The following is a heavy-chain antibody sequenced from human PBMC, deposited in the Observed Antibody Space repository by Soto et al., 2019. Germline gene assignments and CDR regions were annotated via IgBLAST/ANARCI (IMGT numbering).Heavy chain of an antibody. CDR1: GGSFSGYY. CDR3: ARKATAGGRDFDY. CDR2: INHSGST. D-gene: IGHD1-26*01. V-gene: IGHV4-34*01. J-gene: IGHJ4*02. Sequence: SETLSLTCAVYGGSFSGYYWSWIRQPPGKGLEWIGEINHSGSTNYNPSLKSRVTISVDTSKNQFSLKLSSVTAADTAVYYCARKATAGGRDFDYWGQGTLVTVPQ.